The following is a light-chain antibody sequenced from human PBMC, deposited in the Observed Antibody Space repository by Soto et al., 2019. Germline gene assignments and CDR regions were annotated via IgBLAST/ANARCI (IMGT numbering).Light chain of an antibody. Sequence: QSVLTQPASVSGSPGQSITISCTGTSSDVGGYNYVSWYQQHPGKAPKLMIYDVSNRPSGVSSRFSGSKSGNTASLAISGLQIEDEADYYCSSYTSSSPWVFGGGTKVTVL. CDR2: DVS. CDR1: SSDVGGYNY. V-gene: IGLV2-14*01. J-gene: IGLJ3*02. CDR3: SSYTSSSPWV.